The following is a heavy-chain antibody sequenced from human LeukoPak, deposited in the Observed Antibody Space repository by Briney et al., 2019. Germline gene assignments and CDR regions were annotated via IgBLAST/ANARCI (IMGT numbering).Heavy chain of an antibody. Sequence: ASVKVSCKASGYTFTSYGISWVRQAPGQGLEWMGWISAYNGNTNYAQKFQGRVTITADKSTSTAYMELSSLRSEDTAVYYCASGATQFGIGGAFDIWGQGTMVTVSS. V-gene: IGHV1-18*01. D-gene: IGHD3-10*01. CDR2: ISAYNGNT. CDR1: GYTFTSYG. J-gene: IGHJ3*02. CDR3: ASGATQFGIGGAFDI.